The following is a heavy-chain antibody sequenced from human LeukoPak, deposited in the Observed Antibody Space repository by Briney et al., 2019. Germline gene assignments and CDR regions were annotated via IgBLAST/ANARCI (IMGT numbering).Heavy chain of an antibody. V-gene: IGHV4-59*08. CDR1: GGSISGYY. CDR3: ARAGLPAADRQRYYMDV. J-gene: IGHJ6*03. D-gene: IGHD2-2*01. CDR2: IYYSRTT. Sequence: SETLSLTCTVSGGSISGYYWSWIRQPPGKGLEWIGYIYYSRTTKYSPSLTSRVTISVDTSKNQFSLKLNSVTAADTAVYYCARAGLPAADRQRYYMDVWGKGTTVTVSS.